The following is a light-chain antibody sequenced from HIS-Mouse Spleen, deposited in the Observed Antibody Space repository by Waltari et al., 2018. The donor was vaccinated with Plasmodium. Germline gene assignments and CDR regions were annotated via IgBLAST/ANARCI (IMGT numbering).Light chain of an antibody. Sequence: EIVMTQSPATLSVSPGERATLSCRASQSVSSNLAWYQQKPGQAPRLLIHGASTRATGIPARFSGSGSGTEFTLTISSLQSEGFAVYYCQQYNNWSFTFGPGTKVDIK. V-gene: IGKV3-15*01. J-gene: IGKJ3*01. CDR3: QQYNNWSFT. CDR2: GAS. CDR1: QSVSSN.